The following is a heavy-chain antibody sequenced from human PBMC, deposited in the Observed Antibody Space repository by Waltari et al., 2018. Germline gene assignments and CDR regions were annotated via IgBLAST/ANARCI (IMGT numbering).Heavy chain of an antibody. D-gene: IGHD4-17*01. V-gene: IGHV4-39*01. Sequence: QLQLQESGPGLVKPSETLSLTCTVSGGSISTNYNWGWIRQPPGKGLEWMGNMQYRGSTFYNPSLKSRVTISLDTSKNQFSLRLSSVGAADTVVYFCGRIAFGDDGGYFQHWGQGTLVTVSS. CDR1: GGSISTNYN. J-gene: IGHJ1*01. CDR2: MQYRGST. CDR3: GRIAFGDDGGYFQH.